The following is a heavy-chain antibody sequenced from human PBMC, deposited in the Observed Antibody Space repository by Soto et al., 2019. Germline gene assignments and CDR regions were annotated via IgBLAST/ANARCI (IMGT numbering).Heavy chain of an antibody. CDR2: IYTGDSDT. J-gene: IGHJ4*02. V-gene: IGHV5-51*01. D-gene: IGHD1-26*01. CDR3: ARLAGIVDTGTGIX. Sequence: GESLKISWKASGYRFSTYWIGRVRQRPGKGPELMAIIYTGDSDTSENPYFHGHVTISAYKSSNTVHLQWRSLKASETAIYYCARLAGIVDTGTGIXWGQGTPVTVCX. CDR1: GYRFSTYW.